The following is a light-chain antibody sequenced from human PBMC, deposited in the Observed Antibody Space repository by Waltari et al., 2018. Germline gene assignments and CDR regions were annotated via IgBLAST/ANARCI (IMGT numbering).Light chain of an antibody. J-gene: IGKJ4*01. CDR3: HQYGSSPLT. CDR2: GAS. Sequence: EIVLTQSPGTLSLSPGERATLSCRASQSVRSGYLAWYQQNPGQAPRLLIFGASSRATDIPDRFSGSGSGTDFTLTISRLEPEDFAVYYCHQYGSSPLTFGGGTKVEIK. CDR1: QSVRSGY. V-gene: IGKV3-20*01.